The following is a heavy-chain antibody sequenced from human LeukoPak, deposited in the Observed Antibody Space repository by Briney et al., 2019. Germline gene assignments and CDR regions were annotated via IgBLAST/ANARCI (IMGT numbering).Heavy chain of an antibody. Sequence: SETLSLTCTFSGGSISSYYWSWMRQPPGKGRAGVGYIYYSGCTYDNPSLHSQVPISVDTSKNQFSLKLSSVTAADTAVYYCARAPYDLGWFDPWGQGTLVTVSS. J-gene: IGHJ5*02. CDR3: ARAPYDLGWFDP. D-gene: IGHD3-3*01. CDR2: IYYSGCT. V-gene: IGHV4-59*01. CDR1: GGSISSYY.